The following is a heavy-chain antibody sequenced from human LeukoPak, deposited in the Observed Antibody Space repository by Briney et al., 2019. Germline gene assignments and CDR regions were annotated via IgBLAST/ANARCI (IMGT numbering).Heavy chain of an antibody. CDR2: VSSSGSTI. V-gene: IGHV3-48*03. Sequence: GGSLRLSCAASGLNFSRYEMTWVRQAPGKGLEWVSYVSSSGSTISSPDSVQGRFTISRDNAKNSLYLQMNSLRAEDTAVYYCAREAGDSSGYYTVFDYWGQGTLVTVSS. CDR1: GLNFSRYE. D-gene: IGHD3-22*01. CDR3: AREAGDSSGYYTVFDY. J-gene: IGHJ4*02.